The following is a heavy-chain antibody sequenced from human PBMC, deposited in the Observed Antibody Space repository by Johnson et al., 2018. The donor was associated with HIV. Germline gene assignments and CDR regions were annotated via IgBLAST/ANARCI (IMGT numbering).Heavy chain of an antibody. CDR1: GFTFSNYA. CDR3: ARDVNYYDRSGSYGLHGAFDI. CDR2: ISYDGSNK. Sequence: QVLLVESGGGLVKPGGSLRLSCAASGFTFSNYAMNWVRQAPGKGLEWVAVISYDGSNKHFAESVQGRFTVSRDNSKNILYLEMNSLRAEDTAVYYCARDVNYYDRSGSYGLHGAFDIWGQGTMVTVSS. J-gene: IGHJ3*02. V-gene: IGHV3-30-3*01. D-gene: IGHD3-22*01.